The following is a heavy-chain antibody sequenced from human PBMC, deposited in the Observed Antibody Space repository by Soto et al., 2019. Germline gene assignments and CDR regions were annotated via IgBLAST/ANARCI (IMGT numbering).Heavy chain of an antibody. Sequence: GGSLRLSCAASGFTFSSYWMSWVRQAPGKGLEWVANIKQDGSEKYYVDSVKGRFTISRDNAKNSLYLQMNSLRAEDTAVYYCARESVVVVAATSDAFDIWGQGTMVTVSS. CDR2: IKQDGSEK. D-gene: IGHD2-15*01. V-gene: IGHV3-7*01. CDR3: ARESVVVVAATSDAFDI. CDR1: GFTFSSYW. J-gene: IGHJ3*02.